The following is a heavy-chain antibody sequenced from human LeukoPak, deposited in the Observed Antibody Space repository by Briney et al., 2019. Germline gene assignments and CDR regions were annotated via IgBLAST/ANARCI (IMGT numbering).Heavy chain of an antibody. CDR1: GFSFSSYS. CDR3: AIPPLSGTGSSRPLAEMDV. D-gene: IGHD3-10*01. V-gene: IGHV3-48*04. CDR2: ISHTGSTM. J-gene: IGHJ6*02. Sequence: GGSLRLSCAASGFSFSSYSMNWVRQAPGKGLEWVSYISHTGSTMSYADSMKGRFTISRDNARNSLYLQMNSLRAEDTAVYYCAIPPLSGTGSSRPLAEMDVWGQGTTVTVSS.